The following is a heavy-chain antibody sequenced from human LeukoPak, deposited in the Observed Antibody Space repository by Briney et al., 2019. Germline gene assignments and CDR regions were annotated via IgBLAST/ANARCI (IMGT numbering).Heavy chain of an antibody. Sequence: PGGSLRLSCAASGFTLSSYSMNWVRQAPGPGLEWVSYISSSSSTIYSADSVKGRFTISRDNAKNSLYLQMNSLRAEDTAVYYCARLSSGWFFDYWGQGTLVTVSS. D-gene: IGHD6-19*01. CDR3: ARLSSGWFFDY. J-gene: IGHJ4*02. V-gene: IGHV3-48*01. CDR2: ISSSSSTI. CDR1: GFTLSSYS.